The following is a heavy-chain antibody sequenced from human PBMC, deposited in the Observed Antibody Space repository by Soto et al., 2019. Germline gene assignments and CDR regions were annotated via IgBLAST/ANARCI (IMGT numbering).Heavy chain of an antibody. Sequence: LRLSCAASGFTFSTYSMNWVRQAPGKGLEWVSSISSSSSSDYIYYADSVKGRFSISRDNAKNSLYLQMNSLRAEDTAVYYCTRQGSSMKYYTMDVWGQGTTVTVSS. CDR1: GFTFSTYS. CDR3: TRQGSSMKYYTMDV. V-gene: IGHV3-21*01. D-gene: IGHD2-2*01. CDR2: ISSSSSSDYI. J-gene: IGHJ6*02.